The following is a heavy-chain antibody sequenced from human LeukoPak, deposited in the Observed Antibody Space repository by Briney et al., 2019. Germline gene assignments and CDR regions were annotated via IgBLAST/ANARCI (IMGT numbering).Heavy chain of an antibody. V-gene: IGHV4-59*01. CDR2: IYYSGST. Sequence: SETLSLTGTVSGGSISSYYWSWIRQPPGKGLEWIGYIYYSGSTNYNPSLKSRVTISVDTSKNQFSLKLSSVTAADTAVYYCARDRSSYYYDSSGIDYWGQGTLVTVSS. D-gene: IGHD3-22*01. CDR1: GGSISSYY. J-gene: IGHJ4*02. CDR3: ARDRSSYYYDSSGIDY.